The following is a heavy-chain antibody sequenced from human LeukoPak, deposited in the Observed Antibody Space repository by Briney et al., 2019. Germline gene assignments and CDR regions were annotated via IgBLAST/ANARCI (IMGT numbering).Heavy chain of an antibody. CDR1: GDGVSSNSAS. CDR2: TYYTSKWFN. J-gene: IGHJ4*02. V-gene: IGHV6-1*01. CDR3: ARDNDYGGYYFDY. D-gene: IGHD4-23*01. Sequence: SQTLSLTCAISGDGVSSNSASWHWSRQSPSRGLQWLGRTYYTSKWFNDYAVSLKSRITINPDTSKNQFSLQLNSVTPEDTAVYFCARDNDYGGYYFDYWGQGTLVTVSS.